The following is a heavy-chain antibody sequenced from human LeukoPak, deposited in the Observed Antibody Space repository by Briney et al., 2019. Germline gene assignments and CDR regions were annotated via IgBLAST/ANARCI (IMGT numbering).Heavy chain of an antibody. V-gene: IGHV3-23*01. D-gene: IGHD1-1*01. CDR3: ANRQRDAFDI. J-gene: IGHJ3*02. CDR2: ISGSGGST. Sequence: AGGSLRLSCAASGFTFSSYAMSWVRQAPGKGLEWVPAISGSGGSTYYADSVKGRFTISRDNSKNTLYLQMNSLRAEDTAVYYCANRQRDAFDIWGQGTMVTVSS. CDR1: GFTFSSYA.